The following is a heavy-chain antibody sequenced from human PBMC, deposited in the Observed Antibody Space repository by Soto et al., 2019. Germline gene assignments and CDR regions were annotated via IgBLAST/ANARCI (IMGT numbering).Heavy chain of an antibody. V-gene: IGHV1-69*13. CDR2: IIPMYGAA. CDR1: GDTFNKFG. J-gene: IGHJ3*02. CDR3: ARCMRALRTDDVFDI. Sequence: ASVKVSCKASGDTFNKFGISWVRQAPGQGLEWMGGIIPMYGAANSAQKFRDRVSITADESTNTAYMELSSLRSEDTAIYFCARCMRALRTDDVFDIWGTGTVVTVSS.